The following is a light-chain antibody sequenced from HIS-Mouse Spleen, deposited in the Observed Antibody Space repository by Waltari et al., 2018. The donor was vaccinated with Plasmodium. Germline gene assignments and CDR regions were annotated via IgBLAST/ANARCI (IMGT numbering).Light chain of an antibody. CDR3: YSAADNNLV. V-gene: IGLV3-27*01. CDR2: KDS. J-gene: IGLJ3*02. Sequence: SYELTQPPSVSVSPGQTARITCSGDALPKKYASWYQQKSGQAPVLVIYKDSERPSGIPERLAGSSAGTTVTLTISGGQGEDEADYYCYSAADNNLVFGGGTKLTVL. CDR1: ALPKKY.